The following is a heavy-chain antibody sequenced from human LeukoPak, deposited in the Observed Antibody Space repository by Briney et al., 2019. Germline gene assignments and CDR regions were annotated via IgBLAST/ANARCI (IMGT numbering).Heavy chain of an antibody. Sequence: GGSLRLSCATSGFTFSSYSMNWVRQAPGKGLEWVSYVSSSSSTIHYADSVKGRFTISRDNAKNSLYLQMNSLRDEDTAVDYCAREQQLSDWGQGTLVTVSS. V-gene: IGHV3-48*02. CDR1: GFTFSSYS. CDR3: AREQQLSD. CDR2: VSSSSSTI. D-gene: IGHD3-16*02. J-gene: IGHJ4*02.